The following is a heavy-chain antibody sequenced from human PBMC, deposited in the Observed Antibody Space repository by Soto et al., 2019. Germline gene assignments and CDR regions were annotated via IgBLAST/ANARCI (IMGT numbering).Heavy chain of an antibody. CDR3: TRGGGPVVRGVGDY. J-gene: IGHJ4*02. CDR1: GFTFSSYW. Sequence: EVQLVESGGGLVQPGGSLRLSCAASGFTFSSYWMHWVRQAPGKGLVWVSRINSDGSTTNYADSVKGRFTISRDNAKNTLYLQMNSLRAEDTAVYYCTRGGGPVVRGVGDYWGQGTLVTVSS. D-gene: IGHD3-10*01. CDR2: INSDGSTT. V-gene: IGHV3-74*01.